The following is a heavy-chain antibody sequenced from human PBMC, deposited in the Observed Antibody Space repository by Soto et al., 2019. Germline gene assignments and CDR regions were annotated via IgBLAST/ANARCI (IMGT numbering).Heavy chain of an antibody. D-gene: IGHD3-22*01. CDR1: GFTCRNSA. Sequence: PGASLRLSCAASGFTCRNSAMTWVRQAPGKGLECVSAIGADGVTPYHLDSVKRRFTVSRGSSKNTLYLQINSLRAEDTAVYYCVFPSSGKYFFDYWGQGALVTGSP. V-gene: IGHV3-23*01. CDR2: IGADGVTP. CDR3: VFPSSGKYFFDY. J-gene: IGHJ4*02.